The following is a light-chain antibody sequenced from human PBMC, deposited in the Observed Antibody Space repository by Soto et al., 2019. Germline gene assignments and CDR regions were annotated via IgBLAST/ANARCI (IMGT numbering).Light chain of an antibody. CDR3: QQYGTSPELT. V-gene: IGKV3-20*01. J-gene: IGKJ4*01. Sequence: EIVLTQSPGTLSLSPGERATLSCRASQSVSSSYLAWYQQKPGQAPRLLIYGASSRATDIPDRFSGSGSGTDFTLTISRLEPEDFAVYYCQQYGTSPELTFGGGTRVEIE. CDR1: QSVSSSY. CDR2: GAS.